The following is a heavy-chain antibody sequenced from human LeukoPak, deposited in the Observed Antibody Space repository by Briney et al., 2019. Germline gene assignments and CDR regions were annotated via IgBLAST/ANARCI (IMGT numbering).Heavy chain of an antibody. CDR3: ARLGSLSGSGTFDY. V-gene: IGHV3-30-3*01. CDR1: GFTFSSYA. D-gene: IGHD3-10*01. Sequence: GRSLRLSCAASGFTFSSYAMHWVRQAPGKGLEWVAVISYDGSNKYYADSVKGRFTISRDNSKNTLYLQMNSLRAEDTAVYYCARLGSLSGSGTFDYWGQGTLVTVYS. J-gene: IGHJ4*02. CDR2: ISYDGSNK.